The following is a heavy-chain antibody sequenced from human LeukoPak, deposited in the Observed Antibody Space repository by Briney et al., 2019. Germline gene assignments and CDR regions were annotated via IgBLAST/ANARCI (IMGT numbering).Heavy chain of an antibody. J-gene: IGHJ4*02. D-gene: IGHD3-10*01. Sequence: GGSLRLSCAASGNYWMHWVRQAPGKGLVWVSHINSDGSWTSYADSVKGRFTISKDNAKNTVYLQMNNLRAEDTAVYYCAREALGYGSGSYWSMSYWGQGTLVTVSS. V-gene: IGHV3-74*01. CDR2: INSDGSWT. CDR3: AREALGYGSGSYWSMSY. CDR1: GNYW.